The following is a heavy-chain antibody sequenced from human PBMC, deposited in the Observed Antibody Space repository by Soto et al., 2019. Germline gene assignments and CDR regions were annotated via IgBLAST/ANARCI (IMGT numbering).Heavy chain of an antibody. V-gene: IGHV1-69*13. CDR2: IFPKFGTT. D-gene: IGHD3-16*02. Sequence: ASVKVSCKASGDTDTNYVISWVRQAPGQGLEWMGGIFPKFGTTYSAQKLQDRLTITADESTSTVYMQLSSLRLDDTAVYYCEAEMTFGKLSVVWGQGTTVTVSS. J-gene: IGHJ6*02. CDR3: EAEMTFGKLSVV. CDR1: GDTDTNYV.